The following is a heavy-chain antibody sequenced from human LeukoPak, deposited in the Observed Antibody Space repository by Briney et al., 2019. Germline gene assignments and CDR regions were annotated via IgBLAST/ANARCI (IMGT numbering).Heavy chain of an antibody. CDR2: AHDSGTT. J-gene: IGHJ4*02. CDR1: GSSMTNYY. D-gene: IGHD1-26*01. Sequence: PSETLSLTCSVSGSSMTNYYWSWVRQSRGKGLEWIGCAHDSGTTKYNPSLNSRVTISLDTPKNQFSLEVTSVTAADTAVYFCARGINVGATSFWGQGTLVTVSS. V-gene: IGHV4-59*01. CDR3: ARGINVGATSF.